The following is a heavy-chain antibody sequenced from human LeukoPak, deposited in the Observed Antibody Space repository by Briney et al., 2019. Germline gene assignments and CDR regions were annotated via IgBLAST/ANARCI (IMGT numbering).Heavy chain of an antibody. V-gene: IGHV1-8*01. D-gene: IGHD6-19*01. Sequence: ASVKVSCKASGYTFTSYDINWVRQATGQGLEWMGWMNPNSGNTGYAQKFQGRVTMTRNTSISTAYMELSSPRSEDTAVYYCARDKIAVAGTPLDYWGQGTLVTVSS. J-gene: IGHJ4*02. CDR1: GYTFTSYD. CDR3: ARDKIAVAGTPLDY. CDR2: MNPNSGNT.